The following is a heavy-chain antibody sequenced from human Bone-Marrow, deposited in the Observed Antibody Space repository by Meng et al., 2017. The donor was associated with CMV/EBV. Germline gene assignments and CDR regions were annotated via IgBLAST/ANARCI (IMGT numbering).Heavy chain of an antibody. CDR1: GFTFSSYG. Sequence: GESLKISCAASGFTFSSYGVNWVRQAPGKGLEWVSSISSSGGFTYYADSVKGRFTISRDNAKNTLYLQMNSLRAEDTAVYYCARGLGDGDCSSTSCFIWGQGTLVTVSS. CDR3: ARGLGDGDCSSTSCFI. J-gene: IGHJ4*02. D-gene: IGHD2-2*01. CDR2: ISSSGGFT. V-gene: IGHV3-21*01.